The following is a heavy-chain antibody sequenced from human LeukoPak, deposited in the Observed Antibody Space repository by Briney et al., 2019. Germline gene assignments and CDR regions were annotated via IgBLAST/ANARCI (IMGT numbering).Heavy chain of an antibody. J-gene: IGHJ4*02. V-gene: IGHV4-59*08. Sequence: SETLSLTCTVSGGSISSYYWSWIRQPPGKGLEWIGYIYYSGSTNYNPSLKSRVTISADTSKNQFSLKLSSVTAADTAVYYCARLPFFAGGPDYWGQGTLVTVSS. CDR1: GGSISSYY. D-gene: IGHD3-10*01. CDR2: IYYSGST. CDR3: ARLPFFAGGPDY.